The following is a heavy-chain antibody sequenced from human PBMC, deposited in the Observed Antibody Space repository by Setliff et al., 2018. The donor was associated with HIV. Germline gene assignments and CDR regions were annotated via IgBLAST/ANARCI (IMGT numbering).Heavy chain of an antibody. CDR2: FDPEDGET. J-gene: IGHJ6*02. D-gene: IGHD6-13*01. CDR3: ATASPGQQPYYYYYYGMDV. Sequence: ASVKVSCKVSGYTLTELSRHWVRQAPGKGLEWMGGFDPEDGETIYAQKFQGRVTMTEDTSTDTAYMELSSLRSEDTAVYYCATASPGQQPYYYYYYGMDVWGQGTTVTVS. CDR1: GYTLTELS. V-gene: IGHV1-24*01.